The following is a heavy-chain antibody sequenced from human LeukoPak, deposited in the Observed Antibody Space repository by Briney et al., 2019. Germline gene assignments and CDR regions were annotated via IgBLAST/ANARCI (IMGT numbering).Heavy chain of an antibody. CDR2: IYSGGST. J-gene: IGHJ4*02. CDR1: GFTVSSNY. D-gene: IGHD5-24*01. V-gene: IGHV3-53*01. Sequence: GGPLRLSCAASGFTVSSNYMSWVRQAPGKGLEWVSVIYSGGSTYCADSVKGRFTISRDNSKNTLYLQMNSLRAEDTAVYYCARRDGYNSQVDYWGQGTLVTVSS. CDR3: ARRDGYNSQVDY.